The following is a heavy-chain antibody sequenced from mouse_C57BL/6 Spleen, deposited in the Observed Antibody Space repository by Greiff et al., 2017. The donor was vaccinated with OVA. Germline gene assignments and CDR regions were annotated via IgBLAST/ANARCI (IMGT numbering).Heavy chain of an antibody. Sequence: QVQLQQPGAELVKPGASVKVSCKASGYTFTSYWMHWVKQRPGQGLEWIGRIHPSDSDTNYNQKCKGKATLTVDKSSSTDYMQHSSLTCEDSAVYYCAIGLSPYAMDYWGQGTSVTVSS. CDR2: IHPSDSDT. V-gene: IGHV1-74*01. J-gene: IGHJ4*01. CDR1: GYTFTSYW. CDR3: AIGLSPYAMDY.